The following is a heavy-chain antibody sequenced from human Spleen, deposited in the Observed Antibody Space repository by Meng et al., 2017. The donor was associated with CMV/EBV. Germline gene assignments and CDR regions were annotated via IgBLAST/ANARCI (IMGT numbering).Heavy chain of an antibody. Sequence: SETLSLTCAVYNGSFSGYSWTWIRQPPGGGLEWIGEIYPTGRTNSNPSLKSRLIISVDKSKNEFSLKLISATAADTAIYYCARDSSGHDWGSYWGQGALVIVSS. CDR1: NGSFSGYS. V-gene: IGHV4-34*01. D-gene: IGHD5-12*01. CDR2: IYPTGRT. CDR3: ARDSSGHDWGSY. J-gene: IGHJ4*02.